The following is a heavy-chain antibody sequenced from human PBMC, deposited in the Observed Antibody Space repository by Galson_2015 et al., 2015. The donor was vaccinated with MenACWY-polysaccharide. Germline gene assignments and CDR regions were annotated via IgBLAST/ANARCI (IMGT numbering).Heavy chain of an antibody. CDR3: ARGGQQLVHVY. CDR2: IKQDGSEK. CDR1: FTFSSYW. V-gene: IGHV3-7*01. J-gene: IGHJ4*02. D-gene: IGHD6-13*01. Sequence: FTFSSYWMSWVRQAPGKGLEWVANIKQDGSEKYYVDSVKGRFTISRDNAKNSLYLQMNSLRAEDTAVYYCARGGQQLVHVYWGQGTLVTVSS.